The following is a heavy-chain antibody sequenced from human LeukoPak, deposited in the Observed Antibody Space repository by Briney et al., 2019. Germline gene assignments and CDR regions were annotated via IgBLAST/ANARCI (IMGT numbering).Heavy chain of an antibody. CDR1: GGSITSHY. D-gene: IGHD5-24*01. CDR2: FYYSGST. V-gene: IGHV4-59*08. J-gene: IGHJ4*02. Sequence: PSETLSLTCTVSGGSITSHYWSWIRQPPGKGLEWIGYFYYSGSTNYNPSLESRVTMSVDTSRTHLYLSLSSVTAADTAMYYCARSGGRDGYNFGYWGPGTLVTVSS. CDR3: ARSGGRDGYNFGY.